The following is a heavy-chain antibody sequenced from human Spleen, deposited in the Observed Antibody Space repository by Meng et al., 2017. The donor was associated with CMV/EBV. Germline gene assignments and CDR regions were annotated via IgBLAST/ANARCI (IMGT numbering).Heavy chain of an antibody. CDR2: ISAYNGNT. V-gene: IGHV1-18*04. CDR1: GYTFTGYN. CDR3: ARVIPRNIAPRWFLDY. D-gene: IGHD4-23*01. J-gene: IGHJ4*02. Sequence: ASVKVSCKASGYTFTGYNVHWIRQAPGQGLEWMGWISAYNGNTNYAQKFQGRVTLTTDTSASTSYLEVGSLRSDDTAVYYCARVIPRNIAPRWFLDYWGQGTPVTVSS.